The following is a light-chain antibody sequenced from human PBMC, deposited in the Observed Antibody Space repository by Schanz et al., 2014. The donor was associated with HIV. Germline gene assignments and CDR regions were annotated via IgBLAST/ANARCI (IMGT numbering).Light chain of an antibody. J-gene: IGLJ3*02. CDR2: DVS. CDR1: SSDVGGYNY. Sequence: QSALTQPPAASGSPGQSITISCNGTSSDVGGYNYVSWYQQHPGKAPKLMIYDVSNRPSGISNRFSASKSANTASLTISGLQAEDEADYYCCSYARSSTWVFGGGTKLTVL. CDR3: CSYARSSTWV. V-gene: IGLV2-14*03.